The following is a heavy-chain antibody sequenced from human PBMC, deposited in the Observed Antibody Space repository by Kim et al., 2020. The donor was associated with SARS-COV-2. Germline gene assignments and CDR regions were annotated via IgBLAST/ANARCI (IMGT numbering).Heavy chain of an antibody. CDR3: ARAYYVNSGNYRGSY. V-gene: IGHV1-18*04. D-gene: IGHD3-16*01. CDR1: GYSFSGYS. CDR2: ISTYNGRT. Sequence: ASVKVSCKTSGYSFSGYSMNWVRQAPGQGLEWMGWISTYNGRTNYAKKLQGRVTMRADTSTATVSMELRSLTGDDTATYSCARAYYVNSGNYRGSYWGQG. J-gene: IGHJ4*02.